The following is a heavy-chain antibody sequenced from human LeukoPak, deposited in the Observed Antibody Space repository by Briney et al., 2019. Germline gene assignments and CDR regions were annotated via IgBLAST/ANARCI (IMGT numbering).Heavy chain of an antibody. CDR3: ARNRGCTGRSCSPRWFDP. Sequence: GASVKVSCKASGYTFTSYGISWVRQAPGQGLEWMGWISAYNGNTNYAQKLQGRVTMTTDTSTSTAYMELRSLRSDDTAVYHCARNRGCTGRSCSPRWFDPWGQGTLVNVPS. J-gene: IGHJ5*01. CDR1: GYTFTSYG. CDR2: ISAYNGNT. V-gene: IGHV1-18*01. D-gene: IGHD2-15*01.